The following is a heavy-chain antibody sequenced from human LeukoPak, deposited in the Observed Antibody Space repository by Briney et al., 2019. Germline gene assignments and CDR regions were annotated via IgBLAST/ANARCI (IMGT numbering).Heavy chain of an antibody. Sequence: GGSLRLSCAASGFTFDDYAMHWVRQAPGKGLEWVSGISWNSGSIGYADSVKGRFTISRDNAKNSLYLQMNSLRAEDTASYYCAKAVVGATPGWAFDIWGQGTIVTVSS. J-gene: IGHJ3*02. CDR1: GFTFDDYA. V-gene: IGHV3-9*01. CDR3: AKAVVGATPGWAFDI. CDR2: ISWNSGSI. D-gene: IGHD1-26*01.